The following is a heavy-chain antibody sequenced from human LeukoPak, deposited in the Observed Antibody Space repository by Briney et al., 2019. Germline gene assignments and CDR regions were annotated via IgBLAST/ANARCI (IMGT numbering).Heavy chain of an antibody. CDR3: AKRTGKEGPNAFDI. D-gene: IGHD1-1*01. V-gene: IGHV3-23*01. J-gene: IGHJ3*02. Sequence: GGSLRLSCAASGFTFSSYAMSWVRQAPGKGLEWVSSISSSSSYIYYADSVKGRFTISRDNSKNTLYLQMNSLRAEDTAVYYCAKRTGKEGPNAFDIWGQGTMVTVSS. CDR1: GFTFSSYA. CDR2: ISSSSSYI.